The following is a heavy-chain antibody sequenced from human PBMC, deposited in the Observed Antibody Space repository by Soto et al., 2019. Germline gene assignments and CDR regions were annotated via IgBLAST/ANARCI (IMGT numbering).Heavy chain of an antibody. CDR1: GFTFSSYA. CDR2: ISGSGGST. Sequence: GGSLRLSCAASGFTFSSYAMSWVRQAPGKGLEWVSAISGSGGSTYYADSVKGRFTISRDNSKNTLYLQMNSPRAEDTAVYYCASSRGYSNYDYYYYYYMDVWGKGTTVTV. D-gene: IGHD4-4*01. J-gene: IGHJ6*03. CDR3: ASSRGYSNYDYYYYYYMDV. V-gene: IGHV3-23*01.